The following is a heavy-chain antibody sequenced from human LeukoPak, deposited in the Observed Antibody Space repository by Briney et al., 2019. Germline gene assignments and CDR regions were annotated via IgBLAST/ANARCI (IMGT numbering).Heavy chain of an antibody. CDR3: STVPSPDDGSGYDLHTFDI. J-gene: IGHJ3*02. V-gene: IGHV1-18*01. CDR2: ISSDNGDT. CDR1: GYTFSNYG. D-gene: IGHD3-22*01. Sequence: ASVKVSCKTSGYTFSNYGITWVRQAPGQGLEWMGWISSDNGDTDYAQKLQDRITMTTDTSTSTAYMELTSLRSEDTAVYYCSTVPSPDDGSGYDLHTFDIWGQGTMVTVSS.